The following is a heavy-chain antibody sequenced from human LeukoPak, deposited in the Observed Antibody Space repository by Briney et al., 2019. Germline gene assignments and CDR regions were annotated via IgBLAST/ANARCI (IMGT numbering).Heavy chain of an antibody. CDR2: IYHSGST. CDR3: ARAPYYYDSSGYYFDY. CDR1: GGSISSSNW. D-gene: IGHD3-22*01. Sequence: SGTLSLTCAVSGGSISSSNWWSWVRQPPGKGLEWIGEIYHSGSTNYNPSLKSRVTISVDKSKNQFSLKLSPVTAADTAVYYCARAPYYYDSSGYYFDYWGQGTLVTVSS. V-gene: IGHV4-4*02. J-gene: IGHJ4*02.